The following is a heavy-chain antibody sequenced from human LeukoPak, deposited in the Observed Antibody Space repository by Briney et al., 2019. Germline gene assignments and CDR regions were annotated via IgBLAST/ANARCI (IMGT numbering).Heavy chain of an antibody. J-gene: IGHJ6*03. CDR1: GGSISSYY. V-gene: IGHV4-59*01. CDR2: IYYSGST. CDR3: ARLNSVFGLWFGEYDMDV. Sequence: KASETLSLTCTVSGGSISSYYWSWIRQPPGKGLEWIGYIYYSGSTNYNPSLKSRVTISVDTSKNQFSLKLSSVTAADTAVYYCARLNSVFGLWFGEYDMDVWGKGTTVTVPS. D-gene: IGHD3-10*01.